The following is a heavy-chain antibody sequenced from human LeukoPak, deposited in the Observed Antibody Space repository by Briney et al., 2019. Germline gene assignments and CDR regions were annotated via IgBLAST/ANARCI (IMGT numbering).Heavy chain of an antibody. Sequence: SETLSLTCAVYGGSFSGYYWSWIRQPPGKGLEWIGEINHSGSTNYNPSLKSRVTISVDTSKNQFSLKLSSVTGADTAVYYCARVFLPLRYFGWLSWFDPWGQGPLVTVSS. CDR2: INHSGST. J-gene: IGHJ5*02. CDR3: ARVFLPLRYFGWLSWFDP. V-gene: IGHV4-34*01. D-gene: IGHD3-9*01. CDR1: GGSFSGYY.